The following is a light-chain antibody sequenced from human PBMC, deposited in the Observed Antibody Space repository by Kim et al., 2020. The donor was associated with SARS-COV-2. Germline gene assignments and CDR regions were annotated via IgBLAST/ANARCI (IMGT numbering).Light chain of an antibody. CDR1: QGVRDD. Sequence: ASVGAQVTMTCLASQGVRDDLAWFQQKPGKAPERLFYAASTLQSGVPSRFSGSGSGKEFTLTISSLQPEDFATYYCLQYTGYPRTFGQGTKVDIK. CDR2: AAS. CDR3: LQYTGYPRT. V-gene: IGKV1-17*01. J-gene: IGKJ1*01.